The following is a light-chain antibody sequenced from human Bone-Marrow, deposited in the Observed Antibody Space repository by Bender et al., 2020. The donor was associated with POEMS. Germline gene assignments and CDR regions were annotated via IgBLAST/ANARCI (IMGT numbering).Light chain of an antibody. CDR1: ALPKQY. V-gene: IGLV3-1*01. CDR2: PDT. Sequence: SYELTQPPSVSVSPGQTARITCSADALPKQYAYWYQQMPGQSPALVIDPDTQRPSGIPERFSGSKSGNTATLTISGTQAVDEADYYCQAWDSGTVVFGGGTKLTVL. J-gene: IGLJ3*02. CDR3: QAWDSGTVV.